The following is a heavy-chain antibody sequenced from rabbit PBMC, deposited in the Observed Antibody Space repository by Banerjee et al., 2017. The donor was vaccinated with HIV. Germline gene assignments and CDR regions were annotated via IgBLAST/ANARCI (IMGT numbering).Heavy chain of an antibody. CDR3: VRDLAGAIGWNFNL. J-gene: IGHJ4*01. V-gene: IGHV1S47*01. CDR1: GSDISSNA. CDR2: IYSSNGDK. Sequence: QEQLVESGGGLVQPEGSLTLTCKASGSDISSNAMCWVRQAPGKGLELIACIYSSNGDKWYASWVNGRFTISRSTSLNTVTLQMTSLTVADTATYFCVRDLAGAIGWNFNLWGPGTLVTVS. D-gene: IGHD4-1*01.